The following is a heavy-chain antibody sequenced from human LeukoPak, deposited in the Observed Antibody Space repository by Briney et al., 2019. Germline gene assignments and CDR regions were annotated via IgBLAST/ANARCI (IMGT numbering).Heavy chain of an antibody. J-gene: IGHJ4*02. CDR3: ARVQNGVYYDFWSGYPYFDY. Sequence: GGSLRLSCAASGFTFSSYGMHWVRQAPGRGLEWVANIKQDGSEKYYVDSVKGRFTISRDNAKNSLYLQMNSLRAEDTAVYYCARVQNGVYYDFWSGYPYFDYWGQGTLVTVSS. D-gene: IGHD3-3*01. V-gene: IGHV3-7*01. CDR2: IKQDGSEK. CDR1: GFTFSSYG.